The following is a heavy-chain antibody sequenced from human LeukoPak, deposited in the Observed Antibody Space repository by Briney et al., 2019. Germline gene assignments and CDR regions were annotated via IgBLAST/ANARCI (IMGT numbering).Heavy chain of an antibody. CDR1: WGSVANNSAA. CDR2: TYYRSKWYN. V-gene: IGHV6-1*01. CDR3: ARDRLIVENAFDF. J-gene: IGHJ3*01. D-gene: IGHD1-26*01. Sequence: QTLSLTCALSWGSVANNSAAWNGIRQSPSRGLEGLGKTYYRSKWYNDYAVSVTSRITINPYTSKNQFSLQLNSVTPEDTAVYYCARDRLIVENAFDFWGQGTMVTVSS.